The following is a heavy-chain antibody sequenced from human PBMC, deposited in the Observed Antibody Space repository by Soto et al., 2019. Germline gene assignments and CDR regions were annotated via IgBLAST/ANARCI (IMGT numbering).Heavy chain of an antibody. Sequence: GGSLRLSCAASGFTFSSYAMSWVRQAPGKGLEWVSAISGSGGSTYYADSVKGRFTISRDNSKNTLFLQMNSMRAEDTAVYYCARDRGYSYGCFDYWGQGTLVTVSS. J-gene: IGHJ4*02. D-gene: IGHD5-18*01. CDR3: ARDRGYSYGCFDY. CDR1: GFTFSSYA. V-gene: IGHV3-23*01. CDR2: ISGSGGST.